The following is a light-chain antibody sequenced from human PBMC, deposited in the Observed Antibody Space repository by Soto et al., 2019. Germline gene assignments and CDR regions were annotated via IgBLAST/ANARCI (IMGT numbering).Light chain of an antibody. CDR3: GTWDSSLGAVV. J-gene: IGLJ2*01. CDR2: DNN. CDR1: SSNIGNNY. Sequence: QSVLTQPPSVSAAPGQKVTISCSGSSSNIGNNYVSWYQQLPGTAPKLLIYDNNKRPSGIPDRFSGSKSGTSATLGITGLQTGDEAEYYCGTWDSSLGAVVFGGGTQLTVL. V-gene: IGLV1-51*01.